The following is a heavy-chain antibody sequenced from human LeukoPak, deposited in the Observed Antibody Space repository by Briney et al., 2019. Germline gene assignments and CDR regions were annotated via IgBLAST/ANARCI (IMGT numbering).Heavy chain of an antibody. Sequence: PGGSLRLSCAASGFTFSSYSMNWVRQAPGKGLEWVSSISSSSSYIYYADSVKGRFTISRDNAKNSLYLQMNSLRAEDTAVYYCARDIGAAAVVNWFDPWGQGTLVTVSS. V-gene: IGHV3-21*01. CDR3: ARDIGAAAVVNWFDP. D-gene: IGHD6-13*01. CDR2: ISSSSSYI. J-gene: IGHJ5*02. CDR1: GFTFSSYS.